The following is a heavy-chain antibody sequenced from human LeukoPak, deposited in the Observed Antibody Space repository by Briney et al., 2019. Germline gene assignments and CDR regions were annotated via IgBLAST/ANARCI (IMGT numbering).Heavy chain of an antibody. D-gene: IGHD6-6*01. CDR3: AKGSSSSRPYYFDS. CDR2: ITDSGGST. CDR1: GFSFSRYA. Sequence: PGGSLRLSCAASGFSFSRYAMSWVRQPPGKGLEWVSAITDSGGSTYHADSVTGRFTISRDNSKNTLFLQMNSLRVEDTAVYYCAKGSSSSRPYYFDSWGQGTLVTVSS. J-gene: IGHJ4*02. V-gene: IGHV3-23*01.